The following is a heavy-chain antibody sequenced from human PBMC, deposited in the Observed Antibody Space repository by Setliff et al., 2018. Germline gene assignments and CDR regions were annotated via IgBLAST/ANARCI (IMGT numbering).Heavy chain of an antibody. Sequence: SETLSLTCTVSGGSISSYYWSWIRQPAGKGLEWIGHIYIGGSANYNPSLRSRVTMSIDTSKNQFSLKLSSVTAADTAVYYCARVNGYNWGSGNWFDPWGQGTLVTVSS. J-gene: IGHJ5*02. CDR3: ARVNGYNWGSGNWFDP. CDR2: IYIGGSA. V-gene: IGHV4-4*07. CDR1: GGSISSYY. D-gene: IGHD1-1*01.